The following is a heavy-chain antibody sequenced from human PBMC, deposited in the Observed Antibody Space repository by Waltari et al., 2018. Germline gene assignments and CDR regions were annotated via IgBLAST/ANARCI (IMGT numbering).Heavy chain of an antibody. J-gene: IGHJ4*02. CDR2: IYYSGST. D-gene: IGHD1-1*01. V-gene: IGHV4-31*03. CDR1: GGSISSGGYY. Sequence: QVQLQESGPGLVKPSQTLSLTCTVSGGSISSGGYYWSWIRQPPGKGLEWIGYIYYSGSTYYNPSLKSRVTISVDTSKNQFSLKLSSVTAADTAVYYCAREKEHLTAVGYFDYWGQGTLVTVSS. CDR3: AREKEHLTAVGYFDY.